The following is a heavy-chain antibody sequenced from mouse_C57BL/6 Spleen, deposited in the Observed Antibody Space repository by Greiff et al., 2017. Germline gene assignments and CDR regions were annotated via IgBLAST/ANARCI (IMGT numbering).Heavy chain of an antibody. V-gene: IGHV1-61*01. D-gene: IGHD1-1*01. Sequence: VQLQQPGAELVRPGSSVKLSCKASGYTFTSYWMDWVKQRPGQGLEWIGNIYPSDSETHYNQKFKDKATLTVDKSSSTAYMQLSSLTSEDSAVYYCARKVYGSSYDYWGQGTTLTVSS. CDR3: ARKVYGSSYDY. J-gene: IGHJ2*01. CDR2: IYPSDSET. CDR1: GYTFTSYW.